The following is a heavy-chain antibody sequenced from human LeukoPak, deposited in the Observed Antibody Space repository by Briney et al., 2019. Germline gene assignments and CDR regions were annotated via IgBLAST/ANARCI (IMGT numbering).Heavy chain of an antibody. V-gene: IGHV3-30*02. Sequence: GGSLRLSCAASGFTFGRHGMHWVRQAPGKGLEWVAFIWHDGSNKYYGDSVKGRFTISRDNSKKTLYLQMNSLRAEDTAVYYCAKDLVSPFIAAAGTGPFDYWGQGTLVTVSS. CDR1: GFTFGRHG. D-gene: IGHD6-13*01. J-gene: IGHJ4*02. CDR2: IWHDGSNK. CDR3: AKDLVSPFIAAAGTGPFDY.